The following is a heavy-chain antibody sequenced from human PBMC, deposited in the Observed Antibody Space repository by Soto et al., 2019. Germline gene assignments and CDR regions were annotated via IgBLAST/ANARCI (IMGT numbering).Heavy chain of an antibody. D-gene: IGHD5-18*01. CDR2: IITIFGTA. V-gene: IGHV1-69*12. CDR3: ARDEVETAMPYGMDV. CDR1: GGTFSSYA. J-gene: IGHJ6*02. Sequence: QVQLVQSGAEVKKPGSSVKVSCHASGGTFSSYAISWVRQAPGQGLEWMGGIITIFGTANYAQKFQGRGTITADEATSPAYMELSSLRSEDTAVYYCARDEVETAMPYGMDVWGQGTTVTVSS.